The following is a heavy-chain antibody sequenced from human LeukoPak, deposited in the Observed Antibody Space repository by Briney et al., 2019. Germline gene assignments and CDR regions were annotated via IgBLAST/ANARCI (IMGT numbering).Heavy chain of an antibody. J-gene: IGHJ4*02. CDR1: GGSISSYY. CDR2: IYTSGST. CDR3: ARGPIQSGYDFWSGYYQN. V-gene: IGHV4-4*07. D-gene: IGHD3-3*01. Sequence: PSETLSLTCTVSGGSISSYYWSWIRQPAGKGLEWIGRIYTSGSTNYNPSLKSRVTMSVDTSKNQFSLKLSSVTAADTAVYYCARGPIQSGYDFWSGYYQNWSQGTLVTVSS.